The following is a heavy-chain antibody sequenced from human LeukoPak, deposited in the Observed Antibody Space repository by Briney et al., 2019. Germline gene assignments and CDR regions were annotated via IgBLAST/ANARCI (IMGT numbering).Heavy chain of an antibody. V-gene: IGHV1-18*01. D-gene: IGHD1-26*01. Sequence: ASVKVSCKASGYTFTSYDINWVRQATGQGLEWMGWISAYNGNTNYAQKLQGRVTMTTDTSTSTAYMELRSLRSDDTAVYYCARGSYVVFAFDIWGQGTMVTVSS. J-gene: IGHJ3*02. CDR2: ISAYNGNT. CDR3: ARGSYVVFAFDI. CDR1: GYTFTSYD.